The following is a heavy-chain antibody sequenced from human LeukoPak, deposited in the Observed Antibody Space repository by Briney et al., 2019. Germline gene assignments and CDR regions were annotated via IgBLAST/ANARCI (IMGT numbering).Heavy chain of an antibody. V-gene: IGHV3-15*07. CDR1: GFPLSDAW. CDR3: TTLYFYDSSGYPFDY. CDR2: IKSKTDGGTT. D-gene: IGHD3-22*01. Sequence: GGSLRLSCAVSGFPLSDAWMNWVRQAPGKGLEWVGRIKSKTDGGTTDYAAPVKGRFTISRDDSKNTLYLQMNSLKTEDTAVYYCTTLYFYDSSGYPFDYWGQGTLVTVSS. J-gene: IGHJ4*02.